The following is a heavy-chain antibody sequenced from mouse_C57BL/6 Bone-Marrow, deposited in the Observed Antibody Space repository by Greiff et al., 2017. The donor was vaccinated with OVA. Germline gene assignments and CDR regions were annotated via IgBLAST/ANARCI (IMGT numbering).Heavy chain of an antibody. CDR2: IYPGDGDT. J-gene: IGHJ4*01. V-gene: IGHV1-82*01. CDR3: ARDSSGYGYAMDY. Sequence: VQLQQSGPELVKPGASVKISCKASGYAFSSSWMNWVKQRPGKGLEWIGRIYPGDGDTNYNGKFKGKATLTADKSSSTAYMQLSSLTSEDSAVYFCARDSSGYGYAMDYWGQGTSVTVSS. D-gene: IGHD3-2*02. CDR1: GYAFSSSW.